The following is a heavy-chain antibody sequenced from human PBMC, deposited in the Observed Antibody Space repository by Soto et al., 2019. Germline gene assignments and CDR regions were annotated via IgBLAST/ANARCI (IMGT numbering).Heavy chain of an antibody. J-gene: IGHJ4*02. CDR1: GFIFRDWF. Sequence: LVESGGALVKPGGSLRLSCAASGFIFRDWFMSWIRQAPGKGLEWISYISKDSGRATRYADSVKGRFTISRDIAKNSLFLQMTSLTVEDTAVFYCANETWANPDSWGQGTLVTVSS. CDR2: ISKDSGRAT. CDR3: ANETWANPDS. V-gene: IGHV3-11*01. D-gene: IGHD7-27*01.